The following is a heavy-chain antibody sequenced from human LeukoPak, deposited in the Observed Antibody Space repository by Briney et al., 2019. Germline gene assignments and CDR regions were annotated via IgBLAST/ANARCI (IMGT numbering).Heavy chain of an antibody. CDR3: ARGVPNCSSTSCTGLPSFIDY. D-gene: IGHD2-2*01. CDR1: AASLSVVY. J-gene: IGHJ4*02. Sequence: SHTLSLTRSVYAASLSVVYWSSIRQPPRKRLEWIGEINHSGSITFIAAVTSRTPISVDTSKNPFSLKLSSVPAGETAVFYCARGVPNCSSTSCTGLPSFIDYWGQGSLVTVSS. V-gene: IGHV4-34*01. CDR2: INHSGSI.